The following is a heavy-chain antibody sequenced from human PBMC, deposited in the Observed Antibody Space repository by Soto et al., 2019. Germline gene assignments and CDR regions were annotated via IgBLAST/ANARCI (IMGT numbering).Heavy chain of an antibody. CDR3: ARRGPGSYFDY. Sequence: EVQLLDSGGGLVQPGGSLRLSCAASGFTFSNYAMNWVRQAPGKGLEWVSVISGSGDSTYYADSVKGRFTISRDNSKNTLYLQMNILRAEDTAVYYCARRGPGSYFDYWGQGTLVTVSS. CDR1: GFTFSNYA. CDR2: ISGSGDST. D-gene: IGHD2-15*01. V-gene: IGHV3-23*01. J-gene: IGHJ4*02.